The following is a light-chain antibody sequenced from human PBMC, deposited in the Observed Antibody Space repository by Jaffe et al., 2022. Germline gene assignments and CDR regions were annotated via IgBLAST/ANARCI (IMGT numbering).Light chain of an antibody. V-gene: IGLV2-14*01. J-gene: IGLJ2*01. CDR3: TSYTNNNSVV. CDR2: EVS. CDR1: SSDVGGYNY. Sequence: QSALTQPASVSGSPGQSITISCTGTSSDVGGYNYVSWYQHHPGKAPKLMIYEVSNRPSGVSNRFSGSKSGNTASLTISGLQAEDEADYYCTSYTNNNSVVFGGGTKLTVL.